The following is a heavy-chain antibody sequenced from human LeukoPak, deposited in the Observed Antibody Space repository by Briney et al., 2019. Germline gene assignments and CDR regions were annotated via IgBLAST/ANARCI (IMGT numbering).Heavy chain of an antibody. CDR1: GGSVINTNW. V-gene: IGHV4-4*02. CDR2: VHLDGRT. Sequence: SETLSLTCGVSGGSVINTNWWTWVRQPPGKGLEWIGEVHLDGRTNYNPSLESRLTMSVDVSENQVSLKLTSVTAADTAVYYCARCRYANAFDIWGQGKMVTVSS. J-gene: IGHJ3*02. D-gene: IGHD5-12*01. CDR3: ARCRYANAFDI.